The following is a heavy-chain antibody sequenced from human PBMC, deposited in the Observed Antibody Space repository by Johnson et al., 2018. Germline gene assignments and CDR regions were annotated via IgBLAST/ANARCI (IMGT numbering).Heavy chain of an antibody. CDR3: AKAVVAGTSSSGYYGMDV. CDR2: IRGSGDST. D-gene: IGHD2-15*01. Sequence: VQLVESGGGLVQPGGSLSLSCAASGFTYSTYAMTWVRQAPGKGLEWVSAIRGSGDSTYYADSVRGRFITSRNNSHNTLYLQMNSRRAEDTAVYYCAKAVVAGTSSSGYYGMDVWGQGTTVTVS. J-gene: IGHJ6*02. V-gene: IGHV3-23*04. CDR1: GFTYSTYA.